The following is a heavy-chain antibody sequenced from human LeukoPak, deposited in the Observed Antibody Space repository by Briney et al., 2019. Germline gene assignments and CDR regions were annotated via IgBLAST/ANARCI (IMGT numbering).Heavy chain of an antibody. J-gene: IGHJ4*02. V-gene: IGHV1-69*13. CDR2: IIPIFGTA. CDR3: ARDGLRGGYYYDKTYGRPFDY. Sequence: GASVKVSCKASGGTFSSYAISWVRQAPGQGLEWMGGIIPIFGTANYAQKFQGRVTITADESTSTAYMELSSLRSEDTAVYYCARDGLRGGYYYDKTYGRPFDYWGQGTLVTVSS. D-gene: IGHD3-22*01. CDR1: GGTFSSYA.